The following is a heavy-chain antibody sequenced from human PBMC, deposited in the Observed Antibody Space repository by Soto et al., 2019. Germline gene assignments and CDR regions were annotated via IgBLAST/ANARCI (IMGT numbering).Heavy chain of an antibody. J-gene: IGHJ4*02. CDR1: GFTFDDYA. CDR3: AKEDSISQPSPLDY. CDR2: ISWNSGSI. V-gene: IGHV3-9*01. D-gene: IGHD2-15*01. Sequence: PGGSLRLSCAASGFTFDDYAMHWVRQAPGKGLEWVSGISWNSGSIGYADSVKGRFTISRDNAKNSLYLQMNSLRAEDTALYYCAKEDSISQPSPLDYWGQGTLVTVSS.